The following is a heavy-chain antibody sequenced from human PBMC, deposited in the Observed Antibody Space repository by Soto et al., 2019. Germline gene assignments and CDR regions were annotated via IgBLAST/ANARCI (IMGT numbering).Heavy chain of an antibody. CDR1: GFTFSSYV. V-gene: IGHV3-23*01. CDR3: AKASRTSGWVPRGDAFDV. Sequence: EMLLLDSGGGFVQPGVSLRISCAGSGFTFSSYVMAWVRQAPWKGLEWVSAISGSGGDTYSADSVQGRFTISRDTSKNALYLHMGCLRAEDTALYYCAKASRTSGWVPRGDAFDVWGQGTMVTVSS. CDR2: ISGSGGDT. D-gene: IGHD6-25*01. J-gene: IGHJ3*01.